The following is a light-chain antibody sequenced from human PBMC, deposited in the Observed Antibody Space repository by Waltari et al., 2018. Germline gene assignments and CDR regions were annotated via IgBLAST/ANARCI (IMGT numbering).Light chain of an antibody. CDR3: LSYDSSLSGYV. CDR2: GNI. J-gene: IGLJ1*01. V-gene: IGLV1-40*01. CDR1: NSNIGAGYA. Sequence: QSVLTQPPSVSGAPGQRVTISCTGTNSNIGAGYAVHWFQQLPGTAPKLLIYGNINRPSGVPDRFSGSKSGTSTSLAITGLQAEDEADYYCLSYDSSLSGYVFGSGTKVTVL.